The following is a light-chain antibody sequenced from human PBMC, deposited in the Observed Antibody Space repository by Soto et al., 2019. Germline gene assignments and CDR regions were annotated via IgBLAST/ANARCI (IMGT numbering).Light chain of an antibody. J-gene: IGKJ4*01. CDR3: QQYDNYPLT. CDR2: DAS. CDR1: QSINNW. V-gene: IGKV1-5*01. Sequence: DIQMTQSPSTLSGSVGGRVTITFRASQSINNWLAWYQQKPGKAPKFLIYDASNLESGVPSRFSGSASGTEFTLTISSLQPDDFATYYCQQYDNYPLTFGGGTKVDI.